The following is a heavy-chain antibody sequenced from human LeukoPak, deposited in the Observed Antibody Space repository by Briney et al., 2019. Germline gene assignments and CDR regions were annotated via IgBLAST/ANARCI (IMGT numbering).Heavy chain of an antibody. CDR3: AKDSDISAFFDY. Sequence: GGSLRLSCTASGFTFKNYAINWVRQAPGKELEWVSRISGSGTTTDYADSVKGRFTVSRDNSKNTVYLQVTSLRAEDTAIYYCAKDSDISAFFDYWGQGTPVTVSS. D-gene: IGHD2-15*01. CDR1: GFTFKNYA. J-gene: IGHJ4*02. V-gene: IGHV3-23*01. CDR2: ISGSGTTT.